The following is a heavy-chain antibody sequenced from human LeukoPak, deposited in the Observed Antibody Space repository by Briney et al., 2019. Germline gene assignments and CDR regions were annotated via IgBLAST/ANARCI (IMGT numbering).Heavy chain of an antibody. CDR3: AREFNMXXXVSDAXXX. J-gene: IGHJ3*01. CDR1: GGSISRYS. V-gene: IGHV4-4*07. Sequence: PSETLSLTCTVSGGSISRYSWNWIRQPAGKGLEWIGRIYTSGSTNYNPSLKSRVTMSADTSKNQVSLKLNAVTAADTAVYYCAREFNMXXXVSDAXXXXGXXXXVTVSS. CDR2: IYTSGST. D-gene: IGHD2/OR15-2a*01.